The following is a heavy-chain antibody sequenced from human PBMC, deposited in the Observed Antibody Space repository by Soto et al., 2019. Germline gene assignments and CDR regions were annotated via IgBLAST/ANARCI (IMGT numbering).Heavy chain of an antibody. D-gene: IGHD2-2*01. CDR3: ARTRRVVPAVIFIDYFDY. Sequence: EVQLVESGGGLVQPGGSLRLSCAASGFTVSSNYMSWVRQAPGKGLEWVSVIYSGGSTYYADSVKGRFTISRDNSKNTLYLQMNSLRAEDTAVYYCARTRRVVPAVIFIDYFDYWGQGTLVTVSS. CDR1: GFTVSSNY. J-gene: IGHJ4*02. V-gene: IGHV3-66*01. CDR2: IYSGGST.